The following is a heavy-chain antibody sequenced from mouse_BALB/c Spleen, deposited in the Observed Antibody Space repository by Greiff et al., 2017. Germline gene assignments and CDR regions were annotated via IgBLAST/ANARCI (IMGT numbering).Heavy chain of an antibody. CDR3: ATYYDYVPFAY. V-gene: IGHV5-12-2*01. CDR2: ISNGGGST. D-gene: IGHD2-4*01. CDR1: GFTFSSYT. J-gene: IGHJ3*01. Sequence: EVMLVESGGGLVQPGGSLKLSCAASGFTFSSYTMSWVRQTPEKRLEWVAYISNGGGSTYYPDTVKGRFTISRDNAKNTLYLQMSSLKSEDTAMYYCATYYDYVPFAYWGQGTLVTVSA.